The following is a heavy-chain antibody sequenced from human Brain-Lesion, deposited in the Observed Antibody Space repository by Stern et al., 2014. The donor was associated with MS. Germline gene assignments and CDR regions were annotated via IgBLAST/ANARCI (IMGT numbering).Heavy chain of an antibody. J-gene: IGHJ4*02. CDR3: ARHDSVPRPSQLYSARDRGPGYFDY. V-gene: IGHV4-39*01. CDR2: IYYSGFT. CDR1: GGSISSSTYY. Sequence: QLQLQESGPGLVKPSETLSLTCTVSGGSISSSTYYWAWIRQPPGKGLGWLGSIYYSGFTYYNPSLKSRVTISVDMSKNQFSLKLSSVTAADTAIYYCARHDSVPRPSQLYSARDRGPGYFDYWGQGTLVTVSS. D-gene: IGHD1-26*01.